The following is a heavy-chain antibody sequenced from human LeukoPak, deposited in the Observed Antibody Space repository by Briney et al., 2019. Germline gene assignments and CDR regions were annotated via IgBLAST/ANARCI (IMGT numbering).Heavy chain of an antibody. J-gene: IGHJ4*02. CDR1: GGSISSYY. CDR3: ARVGSSSSFGY. Sequence: SDTLSLTCTVSGGSISSYYWSWIRQPPGKGLEWIGYIYYSGSTNYNPALKSRVTISVDTSKNQFSLKLSSVTAADTAVYYCARVGSSSSFGYWGQGTLVTVSS. CDR2: IYYSGST. D-gene: IGHD6-6*01. V-gene: IGHV4-59*07.